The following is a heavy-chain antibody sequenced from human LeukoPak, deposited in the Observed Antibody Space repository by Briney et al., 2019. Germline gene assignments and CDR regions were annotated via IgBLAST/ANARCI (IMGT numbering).Heavy chain of an antibody. CDR1: GGSISSSSYY. D-gene: IGHD2/OR15-2a*01. CDR3: ARARLFNRVNWFDP. V-gene: IGHV4-39*07. Sequence: SETLSLTCTVSGGSISSSSYYWGWIRQPPGKGLEWIGSIYYSGSTYYNPSLKSRVTISVDKSKNQFSLKLSSVTAADTAVYYCARARLFNRVNWFDPWGQGTLVTVSS. CDR2: IYYSGST. J-gene: IGHJ5*02.